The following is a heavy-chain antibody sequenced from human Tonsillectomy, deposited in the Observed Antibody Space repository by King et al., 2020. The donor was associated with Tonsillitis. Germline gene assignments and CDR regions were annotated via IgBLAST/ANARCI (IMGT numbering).Heavy chain of an antibody. J-gene: IGHJ6*02. CDR2: ISFDGNNK. CDR3: ARLGDSDLWNGPELGGYYYHYGMDL. D-gene: IGHD3-3*01. Sequence: VQLVESGGGVVQPGRSLRLSCAASGFTFSSYGIHWVRQAPGKGLEWVAVISFDGNNKYYAESVKGRFTISRDNSKDTLYLQMNSLTAEDTAVYFCARLGDSDLWNGPELGGYYYHYGMDLWGQGTTVIVSS. V-gene: IGHV3-30*03. CDR1: GFTFSSYG.